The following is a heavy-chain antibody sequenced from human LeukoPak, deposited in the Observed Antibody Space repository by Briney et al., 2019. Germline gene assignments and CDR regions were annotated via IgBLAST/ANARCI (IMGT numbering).Heavy chain of an antibody. Sequence: ASVKVSCKASGYTFTSYGISWVRQAPGQGLEWMGWISAYNGNTNYAQKLQGRVTMTTDTSTSTAYMELSRLRSDDTAVYYCARAIAAAGFDAFDIWGQGTMVTVSS. D-gene: IGHD6-13*01. CDR3: ARAIAAAGFDAFDI. CDR2: ISAYNGNT. J-gene: IGHJ3*02. V-gene: IGHV1-18*01. CDR1: GYTFTSYG.